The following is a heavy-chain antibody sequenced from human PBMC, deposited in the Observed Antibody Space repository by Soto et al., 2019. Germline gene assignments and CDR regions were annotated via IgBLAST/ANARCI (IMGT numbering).Heavy chain of an antibody. CDR3: ARDTGTPPRKWYFDY. D-gene: IGHD1-1*01. CDR1: GGTFSSYA. V-gene: IGHV1-69*01. J-gene: IGHJ4*02. Sequence: QAQLVQSGAEVKKPGSSVKVSCKGSGGTFSSYALTWVRQALEQGLEWMGGIIPMFGTANYAQKFQGRVTSTAEESTTTAHMELSSLRSEDTAVYYCARDTGTPPRKWYFDYWGQGTLVTVSS. CDR2: IIPMFGTA.